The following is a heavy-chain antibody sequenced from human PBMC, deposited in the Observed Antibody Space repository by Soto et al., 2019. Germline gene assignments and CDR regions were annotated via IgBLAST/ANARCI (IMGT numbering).Heavy chain of an antibody. CDR3: ARDGNWNDPPGPFDY. D-gene: IGHD1-20*01. CDR1: GYTFTSYY. V-gene: IGHV1-46*01. J-gene: IGHJ4*02. CDR2: INPSGGST. Sequence: GASVKVSCKASGYTFTSYYMHWVRQAPGQGLEWMGIINPSGGSTSYAQKFQGRVTMTRDTSTSTVYMELSSLRSEDTAVYYCARDGNWNDPPGPFDYWGQGTLVTVSS.